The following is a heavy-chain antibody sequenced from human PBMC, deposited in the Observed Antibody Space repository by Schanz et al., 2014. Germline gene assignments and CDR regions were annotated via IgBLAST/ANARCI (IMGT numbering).Heavy chain of an antibody. D-gene: IGHD7-27*01. CDR2: INTNTGNP. CDR1: GYTFIDYY. Sequence: QVQLVQSGAEVKKPGASVKVSCKASGYTFIDYYMHWVRQAPGQGLEWMGWINTNTGNPTYAQGFTGRFVFSLDPSVSTAYLQISFLKADDTAVFFCARGEANWGQYWGQGTLVTVSS. CDR3: ARGEANWGQY. V-gene: IGHV7-4-1*02. J-gene: IGHJ4*02.